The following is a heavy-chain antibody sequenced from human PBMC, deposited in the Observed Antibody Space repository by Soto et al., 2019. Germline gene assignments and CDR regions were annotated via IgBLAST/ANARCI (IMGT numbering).Heavy chain of an antibody. CDR1: GGIFSDFA. V-gene: IGHV1-69*01. J-gene: IGHJ4*02. Sequence: QVHLVQSGAEVKKPGSSVKVSCKASGGIFSDFAISWVRQAPGQGLEWMGGIIPIIGTTIYAQKFQGRVTITADESTGTAYMELSSLRSEDTAVFYCARGGGDSSGLYTFDYWGQGTLVTVSS. CDR3: ARGGGDSSGLYTFDY. CDR2: IIPIIGTT. D-gene: IGHD6-19*01.